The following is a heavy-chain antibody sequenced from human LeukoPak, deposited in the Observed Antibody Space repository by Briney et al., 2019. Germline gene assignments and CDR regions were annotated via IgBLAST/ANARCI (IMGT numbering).Heavy chain of an antibody. J-gene: IGHJ3*02. CDR1: GGSIINSNW. Sequence: SSETLSLTCAVSGGSIINSNWWSGVRQPPGKGLEWIGEIDHSGSTSYNPSLKSRVTMSVDRSQNQFSLRLSTVTAADTAVYYCARSILRYFAFDIWGQGTMVTVSS. V-gene: IGHV4-4*02. CDR2: IDHSGST. D-gene: IGHD3-9*01. CDR3: ARSILRYFAFDI.